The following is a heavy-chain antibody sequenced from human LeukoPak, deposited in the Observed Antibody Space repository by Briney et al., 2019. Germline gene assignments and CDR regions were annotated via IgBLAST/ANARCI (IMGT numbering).Heavy chain of an antibody. D-gene: IGHD6-13*01. CDR1: GLTFSSYT. CDR2: ISSSSSYI. CDR3: ARDAEYSSSLTE. J-gene: IGHJ4*02. Sequence: GGSLRLSCAASGLTFSSYTMNWVRQAPGKGLEWVSSISSSSSYIYYADSVKGRFTISRDYAKNSLYLQMNSLRAEDTAVYYCARDAEYSSSLTEWGQGTLVTVSS. V-gene: IGHV3-21*01.